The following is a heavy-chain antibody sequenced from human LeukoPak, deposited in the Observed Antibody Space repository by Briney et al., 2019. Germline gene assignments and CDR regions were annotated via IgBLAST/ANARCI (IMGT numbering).Heavy chain of an antibody. CDR2: IYHSGST. CDR1: GGSISSYY. J-gene: IGHJ6*02. D-gene: IGHD1/OR15-1a*01. Sequence: SETLSLTCTVSGGSISSYYWSWIRQPPGKGLEWIGYIYHSGSTNYNPSLKSRVTISVDTSKNQFSLKLSSVTAADTAVYYCARSEQSYYYYGMDVWGQGTTVTVSS. V-gene: IGHV4-59*01. CDR3: ARSEQSYYYYGMDV.